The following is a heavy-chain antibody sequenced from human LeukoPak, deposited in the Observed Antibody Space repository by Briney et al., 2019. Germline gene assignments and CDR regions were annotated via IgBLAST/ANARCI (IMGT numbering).Heavy chain of an antibody. CDR1: GGTFSSYA. J-gene: IGHJ4*02. Sequence: ASVKVSCKASGGTFSSYAISWVRQAPGQGLEWMGGIIPIFGTANYAQKFQGRVTITADGSTSTAYMELSSLRSEDTAVYYCAREDGQTGYFDYWGQGTLVTVSS. V-gene: IGHV1-69*13. CDR2: IIPIFGTA. CDR3: AREDGQTGYFDY. D-gene: IGHD3-10*01.